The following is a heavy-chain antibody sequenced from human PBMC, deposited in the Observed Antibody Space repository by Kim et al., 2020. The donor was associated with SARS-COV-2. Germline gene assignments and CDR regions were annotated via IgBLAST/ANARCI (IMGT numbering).Heavy chain of an antibody. Sequence: GESLKISCKASGYTFNSYWIAWVRQMPGKGLEYMGIIFPGDSDVRYSPSFQGHVTISVDHSFTTAYIEWTSLQPSDTAMYYCARGGLRNLLDHWGRGTLVTVPP. CDR3: ARGGLRNLLDH. J-gene: IGHJ4*02. CDR1: GYTFNSYW. V-gene: IGHV5-51*01. D-gene: IGHD3-10*01. CDR2: IFPGDSDV.